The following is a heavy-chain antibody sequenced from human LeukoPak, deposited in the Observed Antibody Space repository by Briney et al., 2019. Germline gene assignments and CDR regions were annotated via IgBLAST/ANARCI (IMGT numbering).Heavy chain of an antibody. CDR1: GGSISSYY. J-gene: IGHJ4*02. V-gene: IGHV4-59*01. D-gene: IGHD3-16*01. Sequence: SETLSLTCTVSGGSISSYYWSWIRQPPGKGLEWIAYIYYSGSTNYNPSLKSRVTISVDTSKNQFSLKLSSVTAADTAVYYCARGYGYWPHWGSHFSYYFDYWGQGTLVTVSS. CDR2: IYYSGST. CDR3: ARGYGYWPHWGSHFSYYFDY.